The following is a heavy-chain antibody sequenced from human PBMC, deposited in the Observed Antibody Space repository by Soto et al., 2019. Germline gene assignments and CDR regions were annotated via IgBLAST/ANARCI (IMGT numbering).Heavy chain of an antibody. Sequence: SVKVCCKASGGTFSSCAISWVRQAPGQGLEWMGGIIPIFGTANYAQKFQGRVTITADESTSTAYVELSSLRSEDTAVYYCARSKSMIVVASNWFDPWGQGTLVTVSS. CDR2: IIPIFGTA. V-gene: IGHV1-69*13. CDR3: ARSKSMIVVASNWFDP. D-gene: IGHD3-22*01. CDR1: GGTFSSCA. J-gene: IGHJ5*02.